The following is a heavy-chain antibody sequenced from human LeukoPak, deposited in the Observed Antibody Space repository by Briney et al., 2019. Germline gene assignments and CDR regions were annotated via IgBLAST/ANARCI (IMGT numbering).Heavy chain of an antibody. J-gene: IGHJ3*02. V-gene: IGHV4-30-4*02. CDR1: GASITSGDYY. CDR3: ARVPTLDSSSQNLSLSVDAFDI. Sequence: SETLSLTCSVSGASITSGDYYWSWIRQPPGKGLEWIGYIYYSGSTYYNPSLKSRVTISVDTSKNQFSLKLSSVTAADTAVYYCARVPTLDSSSQNLSLSVDAFDIWGQGTMVTVSS. CDR2: IYYSGST. D-gene: IGHD6-13*01.